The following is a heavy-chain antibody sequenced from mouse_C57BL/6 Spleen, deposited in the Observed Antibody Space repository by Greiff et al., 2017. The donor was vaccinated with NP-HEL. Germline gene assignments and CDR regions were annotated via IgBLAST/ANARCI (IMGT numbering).Heavy chain of an antibody. CDR3: ARDHYYGSSHWFAY. D-gene: IGHD1-1*01. CDR2: ISYDGSN. Sequence: EVKLMESGPGLVKPSQSLSLTCSVTGYSITSGYYWNWIRQFPGNKLEWMGYISYDGSNNYNPSLKNRISITRDTSKNQFFLKLNSVTTEDTATYYCARDHYYGSSHWFAYWGQGTLVTVSA. CDR1: GYSITSGYY. V-gene: IGHV3-6*01. J-gene: IGHJ3*01.